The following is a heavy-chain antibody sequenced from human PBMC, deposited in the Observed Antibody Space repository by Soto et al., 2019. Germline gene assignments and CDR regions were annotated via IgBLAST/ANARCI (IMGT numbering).Heavy chain of an antibody. CDR2: MEPSSGRT. CDR1: GYSFTGLD. Sequence: QVQLVQSGAEARVPGASVKVSCKASGYSFTGLDINWVRQTTGQGLEWMGWMEPSSGRTGYAQKFQGRVTMTRDTSIYTAYMELSSLTADDTAFYDGARGVTAGVDYWGPGTLVIVAA. CDR3: ARGVTAGVDY. D-gene: IGHD1-26*01. V-gene: IGHV1-8*01. J-gene: IGHJ4*02.